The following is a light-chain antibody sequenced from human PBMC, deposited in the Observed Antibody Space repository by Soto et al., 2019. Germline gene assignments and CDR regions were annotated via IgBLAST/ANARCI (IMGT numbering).Light chain of an antibody. CDR3: CSYTTTSTFV. J-gene: IGLJ2*01. CDR2: EVF. V-gene: IGLV2-14*03. CDR1: SRDVGGYNY. Sequence: QSALTQPASVSGSPGQSITISCTGTSRDVGGYNYVSWYQQHPGKVPKLMIYEVFRRPSGMSDRFSGSKSGNTASLTISGLQAEDEADYYCCSYTTTSTFVFGGGTKVTVL.